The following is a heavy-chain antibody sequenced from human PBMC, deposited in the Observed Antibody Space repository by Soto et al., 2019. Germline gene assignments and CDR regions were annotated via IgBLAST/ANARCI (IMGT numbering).Heavy chain of an antibody. Sequence: ASVKVSCKTSGYTFSNYGITWVRQPPGQPLEWLGWISLYSDGTNYAQKFQGRVSMTTDTSTTTAYMELRSLRSDDTAVYYGARVVPGAEAWFGPWGQGTLVTVSS. D-gene: IGHD2-2*01. J-gene: IGHJ5*02. V-gene: IGHV1-18*01. CDR3: ARVVPGAEAWFGP. CDR1: GYTFSNYG. CDR2: ISLYSDGT.